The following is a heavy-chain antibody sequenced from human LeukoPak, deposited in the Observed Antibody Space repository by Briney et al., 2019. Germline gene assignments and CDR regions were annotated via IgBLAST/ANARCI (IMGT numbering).Heavy chain of an antibody. D-gene: IGHD2-2*01. CDR3: TRAPHPRCSSSGCYLDY. J-gene: IGHJ4*02. CDR1: GFTFGDYA. CDR2: IQAKAYGGAT. V-gene: IGHV3-49*04. Sequence: GGSLRLSCSTSGFTFGDYAMSWVRQAPGKGLEWVGFIQAKAYGGATKYAASVNGRFSISRDDSQSIANLQMNDLKTEDAAVYYCTRAPHPRCSSSGCYLDYWGQGTLVTVSS.